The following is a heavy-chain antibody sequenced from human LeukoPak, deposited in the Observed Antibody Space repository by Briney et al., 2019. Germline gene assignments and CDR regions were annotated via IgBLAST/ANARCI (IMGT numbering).Heavy chain of an antibody. D-gene: IGHD4-17*01. Sequence: GGSLRLSCAASGFTFSSYGMHWVRQAPGKGLEWVSSISSSSSYIYYADSVKGRFTISRDNAKNSLYLQMNSLRAEDTAVYYCAVGDYGGNYYYYGMDVWGQGTTVTVSS. CDR1: GFTFSSYG. J-gene: IGHJ6*02. V-gene: IGHV3-21*01. CDR2: ISSSSSYI. CDR3: AVGDYGGNYYYYGMDV.